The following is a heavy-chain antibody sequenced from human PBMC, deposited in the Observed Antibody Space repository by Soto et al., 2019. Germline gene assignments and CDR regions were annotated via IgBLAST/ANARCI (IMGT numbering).Heavy chain of an antibody. J-gene: IGHJ4*02. D-gene: IGHD3-10*01. CDR1: GLTFSSYC. V-gene: IGHV3-74*01. CDR3: ARGPNYYGSGSYLFDY. CDR2: INSDGSST. Sequence: GGSLRLSSAASGLTFSSYCMHWVRQAPGKGLVWVSRINSDGSSTSYADSVKGRFTISRDNAKNTLYLQMNSLRAEDTAVYYCARGPNYYGSGSYLFDYWSQGTLVTLSS.